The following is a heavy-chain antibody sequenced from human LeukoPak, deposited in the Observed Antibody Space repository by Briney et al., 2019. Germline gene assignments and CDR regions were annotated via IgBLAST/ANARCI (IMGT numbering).Heavy chain of an antibody. J-gene: IGHJ4*02. V-gene: IGHV1-18*01. CDR3: ARDQNPYGSGSYYGY. D-gene: IGHD3-10*01. CDR2: ISAYNGNT. Sequence: ASVKVSCKASGYTFTSYGISWVRQAPGQGLEGMGWISAYNGNTNYAQKRQGRVTMTTDTSTSTAYMELRSLRSDDTAVYYCARDQNPYGSGSYYGYWGQGTLVTVSS. CDR1: GYTFTSYG.